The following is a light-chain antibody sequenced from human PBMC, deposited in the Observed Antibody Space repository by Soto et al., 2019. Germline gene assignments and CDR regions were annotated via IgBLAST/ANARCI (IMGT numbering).Light chain of an antibody. V-gene: IGKV1-39*01. CDR3: QQSYSTPPWT. Sequence: DIQMTQSPSSLSASVGDRVTITCRASQSISSYLNWYQQKPGTAPRLLIYRASSVKSGVPPRFSGSGSGRDFTLTISSRRPDEIAAYFYQQSYSTPPWTFGQGTKVDIK. CDR1: QSISSY. CDR2: RAS. J-gene: IGKJ1*01.